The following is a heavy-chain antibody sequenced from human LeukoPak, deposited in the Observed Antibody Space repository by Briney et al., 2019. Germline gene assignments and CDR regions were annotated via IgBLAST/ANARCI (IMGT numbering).Heavy chain of an antibody. CDR3: ARWVRYGRTDY. J-gene: IGHJ4*02. CDR1: GGSFSAYS. V-gene: IGHV4-34*01. CDR2: INHSGST. Sequence: PSETLSLTCAVYGGSFSAYSWSWIRQPPGKGLEWIGEINHSGSTNYNPSLKSRVTISVDTSKNQFSLKLSSVTAADTAVYYCARWVRYGRTDYWGQGTLVTVSS. D-gene: IGHD1/OR15-1a*01.